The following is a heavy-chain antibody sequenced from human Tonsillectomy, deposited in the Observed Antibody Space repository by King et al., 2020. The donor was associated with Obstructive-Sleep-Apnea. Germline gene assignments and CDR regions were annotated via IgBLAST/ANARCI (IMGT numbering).Heavy chain of an antibody. CDR3: ATVGSGSYEGYFDY. D-gene: IGHD1-26*01. V-gene: IGHV1-24*01. CDR1: GYTLTEFS. J-gene: IGHJ4*02. CDR2: FDPDDGER. Sequence: VQLVQSGAEVKKPGASVKVSCKVSGYTLTEFSMHWVRQAPGKGLEWMGGFDPDDGERIYAQKFQGRITMTEDTSADTVYMELISLRSEDTAVYYCATVGSGSYEGYFDYWGQGTLVTVSS.